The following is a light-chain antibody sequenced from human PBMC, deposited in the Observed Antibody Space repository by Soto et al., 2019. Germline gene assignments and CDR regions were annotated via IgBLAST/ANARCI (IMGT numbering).Light chain of an antibody. J-gene: IGKJ4*01. CDR3: QQRSDWPPLT. CDR1: QSVGLF. CDR2: DAS. Sequence: DIVLTQSPPTLSLSPGDRATLSCRASQSVGLFLAWYQQKPGQAPRLLIYDASTRATEVPGRFSASGSGTDFTLTISRVEPADFAVYYCQQRSDWPPLTFGGGTKVEMK. V-gene: IGKV3-11*01.